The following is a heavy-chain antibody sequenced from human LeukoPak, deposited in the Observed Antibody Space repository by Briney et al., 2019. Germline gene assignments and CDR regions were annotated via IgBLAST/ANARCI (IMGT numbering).Heavy chain of an antibody. V-gene: IGHV4-39*01. D-gene: IGHD4-17*01. CDR2: FFYSGST. CDR3: ARQLGTVTTTSFDY. CDR1: GGSISSSTYY. J-gene: IGHJ4*02. Sequence: SETLSLTCSVSGGSISSSTYYWGWPRQPPGRGLEWIGSFFYSGSTYYNPSLKSRVTISVDTSKNQFSLKLNSVTAADTAVYYCARQLGTVTTTSFDYWGQGTLVTVSS.